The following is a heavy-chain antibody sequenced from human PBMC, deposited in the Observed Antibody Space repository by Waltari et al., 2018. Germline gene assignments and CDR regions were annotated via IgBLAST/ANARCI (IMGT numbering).Heavy chain of an antibody. CDR2: ISYDGRTI. D-gene: IGHD3-3*02. CDR1: GFTFSNHA. CDR3: ARDWRRSLEFFDWLLFALDF. J-gene: IGHJ4*02. V-gene: IGHV3-23*01. Sequence: EVQLLESGGGLGQPGGSLRLSCAASGFTFSNHAMSWVRQAPGKGLEGVSVISYDGRTIYSAGSVRDRLTISRDNSRNTLYLEMNSLRAEDTAVYYCARDWRRSLEFFDWLLFALDFWGQGTLVTVSS.